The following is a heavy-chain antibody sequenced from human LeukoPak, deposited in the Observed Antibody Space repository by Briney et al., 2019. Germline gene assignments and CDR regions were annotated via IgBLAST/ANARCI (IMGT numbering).Heavy chain of an antibody. CDR2: TKQDGSEK. CDR3: GRDRGRYGSGYY. D-gene: IGHD6-19*01. V-gene: IGHV3-7*01. CDR1: GFTFSSYW. J-gene: IGHJ4*02. Sequence: GRSLRLSCAATGFTFSSYWMSWVRQAPGKGLEWVANTKQDGSEKYYVDSLKDRFTISRDNAKNSLYLQMNSLRAEEAVVYYCGRDRGRYGSGYYWGQGTLVTVSS.